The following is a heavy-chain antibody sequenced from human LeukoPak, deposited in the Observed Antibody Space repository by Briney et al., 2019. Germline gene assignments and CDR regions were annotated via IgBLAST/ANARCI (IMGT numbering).Heavy chain of an antibody. V-gene: IGHV3-23*01. D-gene: IGHD6-19*01. J-gene: IGHJ4*02. CDR1: GFTFSAYA. CDR3: AREQSGTRGWYTVDY. CDR2: IRGNSERT. Sequence: PGGSLRLSCADSGFTFSAYAITWVRQAPGKGLEWVSAIRGNSERTYYADSVRGRFTISRDNSKDTVYLQISSLRVEDTAVYYCAREQSGTRGWYTVDYWGQGTLVAVSS.